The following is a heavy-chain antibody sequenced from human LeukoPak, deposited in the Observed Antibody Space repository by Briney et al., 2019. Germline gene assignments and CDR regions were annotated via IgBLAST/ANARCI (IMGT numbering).Heavy chain of an antibody. CDR1: GGSFSGYY. Sequence: PSETLSLTCTVYGGSFSGYYWSWIRQPPGKGLEWIGEINHSGSTNYNPSLKSRVTISVDTSKNQFSLKLSSVTAADTAVYYCARGSPENGDXXNXFDPWGQGTLVTVSS. CDR3: ARGSPENGDXXNXFDP. D-gene: IGHD4-17*01. CDR2: INHSGST. J-gene: IGHJ5*02. V-gene: IGHV4-34*01.